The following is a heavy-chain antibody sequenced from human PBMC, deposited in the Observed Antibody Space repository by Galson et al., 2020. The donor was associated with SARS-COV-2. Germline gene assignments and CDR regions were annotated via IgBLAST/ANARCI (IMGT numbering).Heavy chain of an antibody. Sequence: GESLKISCAASGFTFSSYGMHWVRQAPGKGLEWVAVISYDGSNKYYADSVKGRFTISRDNSKNTLYLQMNSLRAEDTAVYYCAKKWGVGYCSGGSCSGDAFDIWGQWTMVTVSS. CDR3: AKKWGVGYCSGGSCSGDAFDI. V-gene: IGHV3-30*18. J-gene: IGHJ3*02. D-gene: IGHD2-15*01. CDR1: GFTFSSYG. CDR2: ISYDGSNK.